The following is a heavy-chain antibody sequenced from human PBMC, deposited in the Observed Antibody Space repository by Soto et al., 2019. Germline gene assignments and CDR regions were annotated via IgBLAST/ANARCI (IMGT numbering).Heavy chain of an antibody. CDR3: ARDRCSSTSGYGFDY. CDR2: ISSSSSYI. D-gene: IGHD2-2*01. Sequence: EVQLVESGGGLVKPGGSLRLSCAASGFTFSSYSMNWVRQAPGKGLEWVSSISSSSSYIYYADSVKGRFTISRDNAKNSLYLQMNSLRAEDTTVYYCARDRCSSTSGYGFDYWGQGTLVTVSS. V-gene: IGHV3-21*01. J-gene: IGHJ4*02. CDR1: GFTFSSYS.